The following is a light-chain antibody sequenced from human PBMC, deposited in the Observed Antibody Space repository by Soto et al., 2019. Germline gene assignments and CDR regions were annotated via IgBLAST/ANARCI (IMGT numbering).Light chain of an antibody. CDR3: QHYNSEGT. CDR1: QSISSW. Sequence: DIQMTQSPSTLSASIGDRVTITCRASQSISSWLAWYQQKPGKVPKLLIYRASTLESGVPSRFSGSGSGTEFTLTINSLQPDDFATYYCQHYNSEGTFPKGTKVEIK. V-gene: IGKV1-5*03. CDR2: RAS. J-gene: IGKJ1*01.